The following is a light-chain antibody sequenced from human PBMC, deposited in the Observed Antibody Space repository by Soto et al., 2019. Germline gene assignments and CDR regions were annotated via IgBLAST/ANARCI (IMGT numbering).Light chain of an antibody. CDR1: RSNIGDNS. CDR3: GTWDDRLNGYV. V-gene: IGLV1-51*01. CDR2: DND. Sequence: QSVLTQPPSVSAAPGQKVTISCSGGRSNIGDNSVSWYQQLPGEALKLLIDDNDLRPSGIPDRFSGSRSGTSATLAITGLQTGDEADYYCGTWDDRLNGYVFRTGTKVT. J-gene: IGLJ1*01.